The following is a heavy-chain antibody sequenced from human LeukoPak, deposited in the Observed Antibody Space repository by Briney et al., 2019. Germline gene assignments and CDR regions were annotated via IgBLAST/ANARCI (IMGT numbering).Heavy chain of an antibody. V-gene: IGHV1-18*01. CDR3: ARTNLDCKNGVCYDY. J-gene: IGHJ4*02. D-gene: IGHD2-8*01. CDR2: ISAYNGKT. CDR1: DYTFTNYG. Sequence: ASVRLSCKASDYTFTNYGISWVRRAPGHGLEGRGWISAYNGKTYYAQNFQGRVTVTTDTSTSTAYMDLRSLRSDDTAVYYCARTNLDCKNGVCYDYWGQGTPVTVSS.